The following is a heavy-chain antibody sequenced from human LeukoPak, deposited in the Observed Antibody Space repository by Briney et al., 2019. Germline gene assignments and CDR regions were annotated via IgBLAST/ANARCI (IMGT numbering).Heavy chain of an antibody. CDR2: INPNSGGT. Sequence: GASVKVSCKASGYTFTGYYMHWVRQAPGQGLEWRGWINPNSGGTNYAQKFQGRVTMTRDTSISTAYMELSRLRSDDTAVYYCARGDFDWPDYYYSYMDVWGKGTTVTVSS. CDR1: GYTFTGYY. D-gene: IGHD3-9*01. V-gene: IGHV1-2*02. J-gene: IGHJ6*03. CDR3: ARGDFDWPDYYYSYMDV.